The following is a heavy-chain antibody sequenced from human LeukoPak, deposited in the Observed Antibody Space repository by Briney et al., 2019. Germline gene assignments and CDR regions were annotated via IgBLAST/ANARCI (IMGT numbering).Heavy chain of an antibody. J-gene: IGHJ5*02. Sequence: GGSLRLSCTVSGFTLSSYEMTWFRQAPGKGLEWVAVISYDGSNKYYADSVKGRFTISRDNSKNTLYLQMNSLRAEDTAVYYCARGGRQLVRSPNWFDPWGQGTLVTVSS. V-gene: IGHV3-30*04. CDR1: GFTLSSYE. D-gene: IGHD6-6*01. CDR3: ARGGRQLVRSPNWFDP. CDR2: ISYDGSNK.